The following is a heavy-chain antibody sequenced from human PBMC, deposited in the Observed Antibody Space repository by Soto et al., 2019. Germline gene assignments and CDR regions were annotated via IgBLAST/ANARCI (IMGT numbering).Heavy chain of an antibody. D-gene: IGHD2-2*01. CDR3: TTDLQAYCDVTTCYAGNYYYDDMDV. V-gene: IGHV3-15*01. CDR1: GFSFRNAW. CDR2: IKSQGGGGTR. J-gene: IGHJ6*02. Sequence: PGGSLRLSCAASGFSFRNAWMSWVRQAPGKGLEWVGHIKSQGGGGTRDYAAPVKGRFTISRDDSRNTLFLQMNSLKNEDTAVYFCTTDLQAYCDVTTCYAGNYYYDDMDVWGQGTTVTVSS.